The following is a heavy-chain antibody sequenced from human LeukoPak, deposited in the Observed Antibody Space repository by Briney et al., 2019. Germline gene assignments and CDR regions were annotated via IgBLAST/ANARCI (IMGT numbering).Heavy chain of an antibody. CDR1: GVSISSYY. Sequence: KPSETLSLTCTVSGVSISSYYWSWIRPPAGKGLEWMGRIYTSGSTNYNPSLKSRVTMSVDTSKNQFSLKLSSVTAADTAVYYCARDGVTKDAFDIWGQGTMVTVSS. D-gene: IGHD4-11*01. CDR3: ARDGVTKDAFDI. J-gene: IGHJ3*02. CDR2: IYTSGST. V-gene: IGHV4-4*07.